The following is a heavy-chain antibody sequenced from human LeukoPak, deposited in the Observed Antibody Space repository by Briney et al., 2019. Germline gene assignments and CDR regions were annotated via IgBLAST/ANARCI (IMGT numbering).Heavy chain of an antibody. CDR1: GFTFSSYA. CDR3: AKRSRYGSGRSLFDY. V-gene: IGHV3-23*01. CDR2: ITGSGGST. J-gene: IGHJ4*02. D-gene: IGHD3-10*01. Sequence: GGSLRLSCAASGFTFSSYAMNWVRQAPGKGLEWVSGITGSGGSTYYADSVKGRFTISRDNSKNTLYLQMNSLRAEDTAVYYCAKRSRYGSGRSLFDYWGQGTLVTVSS.